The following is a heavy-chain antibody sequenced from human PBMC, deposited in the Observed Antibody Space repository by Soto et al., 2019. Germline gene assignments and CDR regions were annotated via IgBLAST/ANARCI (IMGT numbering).Heavy chain of an antibody. CDR2: IYYSGST. V-gene: IGHV4-61*01. Sequence: SETLSLTCTVSGGSVSSGSYYGSWIRQPPGKGLEWIGYIYYSGSTNYNPSLKSRVTISVDTSKNQFSLKLSSVTAADTAVYYCAREIAAAGKYYYGMDVWGQGTTVTVSS. D-gene: IGHD6-13*01. J-gene: IGHJ6*02. CDR3: AREIAAAGKYYYGMDV. CDR1: GGSVSSGSYY.